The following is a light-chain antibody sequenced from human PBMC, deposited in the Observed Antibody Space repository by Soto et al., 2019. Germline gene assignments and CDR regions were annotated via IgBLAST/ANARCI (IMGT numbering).Light chain of an antibody. CDR1: QSVTSTY. CDR3: QQYGSSPLT. Sequence: EIVLTQSPGTLSLSPGERATLYCRASQSVTSTYLAWYQQKPGQAPRLLIYGASNRATGIPDRFTGSGSGTDFTLTISRLEPEDFAVYYCQQYGSSPLTFGGGTKVEIK. V-gene: IGKV3-20*01. CDR2: GAS. J-gene: IGKJ4*01.